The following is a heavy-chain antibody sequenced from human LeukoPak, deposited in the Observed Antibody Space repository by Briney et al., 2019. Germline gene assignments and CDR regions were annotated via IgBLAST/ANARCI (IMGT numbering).Heavy chain of an antibody. J-gene: IGHJ4*02. D-gene: IGHD4-17*01. CDR3: AADYGDLYFDF. Sequence: GGSLRLSCAASGFTFSNAWMSWVRQAPGKGLEWVGRIESKTDGGTTDYAAPVKGRFTISRNDSENTLYLQMNSLKTEDTAVYYCAADYGDLYFDFWGQGTLVTVSS. V-gene: IGHV3-15*04. CDR2: IESKTDGGTT. CDR1: GFTFSNAW.